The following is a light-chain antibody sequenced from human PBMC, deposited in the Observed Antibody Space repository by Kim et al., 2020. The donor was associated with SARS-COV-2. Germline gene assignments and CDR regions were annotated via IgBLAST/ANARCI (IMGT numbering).Light chain of an antibody. V-gene: IGKV3-15*01. CDR3: LHYNDWPLS. Sequence: VSPGERATLSCRASQSVDTNLAWYQQKPGQAPRLLIYDASTRASDIPARFSGSGSGTEFTLTISSLQSEDFSFYYCLHYNDWPLSFGGGTKVDIK. CDR1: QSVDTN. J-gene: IGKJ4*01. CDR2: DAS.